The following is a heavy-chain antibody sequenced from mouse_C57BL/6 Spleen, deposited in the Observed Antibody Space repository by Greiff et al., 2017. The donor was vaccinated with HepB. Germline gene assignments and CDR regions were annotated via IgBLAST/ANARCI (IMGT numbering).Heavy chain of an antibody. CDR1: GFTFSSYA. CDR3: TRDLVLSWYFDV. D-gene: IGHD1-1*02. J-gene: IGHJ1*03. CDR2: ISSGGDYI. Sequence: EVQVVESGEGLVKPGGSLKLSCAASGFTFSSYAMSWVRQTPEKRLEWVAYISSGGDYIYYADTVKGRFTISRDNARNTLYLQMSSLKSEDTAMYYCTRDLVLSWYFDVWGTGTTVTVSS. V-gene: IGHV5-9-1*02.